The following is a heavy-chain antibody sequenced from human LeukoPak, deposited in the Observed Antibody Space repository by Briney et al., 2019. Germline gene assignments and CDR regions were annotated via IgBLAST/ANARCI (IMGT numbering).Heavy chain of an antibody. CDR2: IWYDGSNK. Sequence: GRSLRLSCAASGFTFSSYGMHWVRQAPRKGLEWVAVIWYDGSNKYYADSVKGRFTISRDNSKNTLYLQMNSLRAEDTAVYYCARDSSRYAFDYWGQGTLVTVSS. J-gene: IGHJ4*02. D-gene: IGHD6-13*01. CDR3: ARDSSRYAFDY. V-gene: IGHV3-33*01. CDR1: GFTFSSYG.